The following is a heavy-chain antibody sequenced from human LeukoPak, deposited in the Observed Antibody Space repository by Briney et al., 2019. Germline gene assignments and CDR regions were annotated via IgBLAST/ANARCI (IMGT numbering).Heavy chain of an antibody. Sequence: ASVKVSCKASGYTFTGYYMHWVRQAPGQGLEWMGWINPNSGGTNYAQKFQGRVTITADESTSTAYMELSSLRSEDTAVYYCARLTGGGDYWGQGTLVAVSS. V-gene: IGHV1-2*02. CDR3: ARLTGGGDY. J-gene: IGHJ4*02. D-gene: IGHD1-14*01. CDR2: INPNSGGT. CDR1: GYTFTGYY.